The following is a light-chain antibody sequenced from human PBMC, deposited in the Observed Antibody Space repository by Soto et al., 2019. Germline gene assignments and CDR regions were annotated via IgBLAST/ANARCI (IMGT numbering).Light chain of an antibody. CDR2: DDR. Sequence: SYELTQPPSASVAPGQTARITCEEKNIGSNRVNWYQQKPGQAPVLGVYDDRDRPSGIPERFSGSNGGSMATLIISRVEAGDEADYYCQVWDIGTALVFGGGTKHTVL. J-gene: IGLJ3*02. V-gene: IGLV3-21*02. CDR3: QVWDIGTALV. CDR1: NIGSNR.